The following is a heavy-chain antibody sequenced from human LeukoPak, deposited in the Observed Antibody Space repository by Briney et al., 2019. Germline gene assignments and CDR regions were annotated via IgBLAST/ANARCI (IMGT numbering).Heavy chain of an antibody. J-gene: IGHJ3*02. CDR1: GFTFDDYA. CDR3: AKFGLTNPYSSGWYRDAFDI. Sequence: GGSLRLSCAASGFTFDDYAMHWVRQAPGKGPEWVSGISWNSGSIGYADSVKGRFTISRDNAKNSLYLQMNSLRAEDTALYYCAKFGLTNPYSSGWYRDAFDIWGQGTMVTVSS. V-gene: IGHV3-9*01. CDR2: ISWNSGSI. D-gene: IGHD6-19*01.